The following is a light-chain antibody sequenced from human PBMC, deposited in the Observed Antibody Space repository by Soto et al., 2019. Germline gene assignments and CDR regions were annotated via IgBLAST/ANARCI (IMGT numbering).Light chain of an antibody. CDR3: QQSYSTHPIT. CDR1: QSIRKY. Sequence: DIRMTQYPSSLSASVGDRVTITWGASQSIRKYLNWYQQKPGKAPKLLIYASSLQSGVPSRFSGSGSGTDFTLTISSLKPEDFATYYCQQSYSTHPITFGHGTRLEI. CDR2: AS. V-gene: IGKV1-39*01. J-gene: IGKJ5*01.